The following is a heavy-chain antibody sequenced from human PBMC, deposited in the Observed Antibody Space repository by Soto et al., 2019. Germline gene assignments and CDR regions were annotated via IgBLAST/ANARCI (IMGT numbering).Heavy chain of an antibody. CDR3: ARVYSSLSSYDY. Sequence: GGSLRLSCAASGFTFSSYAMSWVRQAPGKGLEWVSAVGTGGTAYYADSVKGRFTISRDNSKNTLCLQMNSLRAEDTAIYYCARVYSSLSSYDYWGQGTLVTVSS. V-gene: IGHV3-23*01. D-gene: IGHD5-18*01. J-gene: IGHJ4*02. CDR1: GFTFSSYA. CDR2: VGTGGTA.